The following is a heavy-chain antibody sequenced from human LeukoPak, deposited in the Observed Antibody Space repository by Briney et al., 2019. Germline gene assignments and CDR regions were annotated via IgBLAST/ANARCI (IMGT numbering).Heavy chain of an antibody. D-gene: IGHD3-22*01. J-gene: IGHJ3*02. CDR1: GFSFSDYA. V-gene: IGHV3-49*04. Sequence: PGGSLRLSCKTSGFSFSDYAVGWVRQAPGKGLEWIGFIRNKANGGTTEYAASVKGRFTISRDDSKTIAHLQMSSLKTEDTAVYYCSRFYSSGWASGAFDIWGQGTMVTVSS. CDR2: IRNKANGGTT. CDR3: SRFYSSGWASGAFDI.